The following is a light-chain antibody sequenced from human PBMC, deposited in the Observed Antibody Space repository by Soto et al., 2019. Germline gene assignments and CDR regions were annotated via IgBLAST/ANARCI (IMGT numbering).Light chain of an antibody. J-gene: IGKJ1*01. V-gene: IGKV1-5*03. Sequence: DIQMTQSPSTLSASVGDSVTITCRASQSISNWLAWYQQRPGKPPNLLIYKASTLASGVPSRFSGSGSGTEFTLTINSLQPDDFATYYCQQYHIYSGTFGQGTKVDIK. CDR3: QQYHIYSGT. CDR2: KAS. CDR1: QSISNW.